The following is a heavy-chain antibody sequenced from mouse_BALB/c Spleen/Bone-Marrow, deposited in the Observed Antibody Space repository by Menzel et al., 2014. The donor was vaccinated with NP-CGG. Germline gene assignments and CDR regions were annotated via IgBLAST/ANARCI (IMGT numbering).Heavy chain of an antibody. CDR1: GFTFSSYG. CDR3: ARDSNDY. J-gene: IGHJ2*01. Sequence: EVQVVESGGGLVQPGGSLKLSCAASGFTFSSYGMSWVRQTPDKRLELVATINSNGGSTYYPDSVKSRFTISRDNAKNTLYLQMSSLKSEDTAMYYCARDSNDYWGQGTTLTVSS. V-gene: IGHV5-6-3*01. CDR2: INSNGGST.